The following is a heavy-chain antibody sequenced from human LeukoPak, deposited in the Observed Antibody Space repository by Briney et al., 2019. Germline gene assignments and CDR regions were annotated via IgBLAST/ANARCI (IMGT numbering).Heavy chain of an antibody. Sequence: GESQRLSCAASGFTFSTYSMNWVRQAPGKGLEWVSSIISGTYIYYADSVKGRFTISRDNAKNSLYLQMNSLRAEDTAVYYCARDFAQTGDYHHFDYWGQGTPVTVSS. V-gene: IGHV3-21*01. CDR2: IISGTYI. J-gene: IGHJ4*02. CDR3: ARDFAQTGDYHHFDY. CDR1: GFTFSTYS. D-gene: IGHD7-27*01.